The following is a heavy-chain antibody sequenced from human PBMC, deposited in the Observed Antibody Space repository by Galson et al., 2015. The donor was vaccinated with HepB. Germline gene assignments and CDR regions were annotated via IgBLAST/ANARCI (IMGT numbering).Heavy chain of an antibody. J-gene: IGHJ6*02. Sequence: SLRLSCAASGLTFSSYGMHWVRQAPGKGLEWVAVIWYDGSNKYYADSVKGRFTISRDNSKNTLYLQMNSLRAEDTAVYYCARDEPIQPLYYYGMDVWGQGTTVTVSS. CDR2: IWYDGSNK. CDR3: ARDEPIQPLYYYGMDV. V-gene: IGHV3-33*01. D-gene: IGHD5-18*01. CDR1: GLTFSSYG.